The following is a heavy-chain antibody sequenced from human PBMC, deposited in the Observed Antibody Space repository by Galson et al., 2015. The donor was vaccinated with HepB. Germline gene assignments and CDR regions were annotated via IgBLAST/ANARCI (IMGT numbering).Heavy chain of an antibody. CDR1: GFTFSSYS. V-gene: IGHV3-48*01. Sequence: SLRLSCAASGFTFSSYSMNWVRQAPGKGLEWVSYISSSSSTIYYADSVKGRFTISRDNAKNSLYLQMNSLRAEDTAVYYCARASSSFDYWGQGTLVTVSS. J-gene: IGHJ4*02. CDR2: ISSSSSTI. CDR3: ARASSSFDY. D-gene: IGHD6-6*01.